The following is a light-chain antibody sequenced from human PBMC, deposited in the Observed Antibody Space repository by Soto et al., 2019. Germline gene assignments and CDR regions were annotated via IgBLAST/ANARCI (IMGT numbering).Light chain of an antibody. CDR1: QRMSAW. V-gene: IGKV1-5*01. CDR2: DAS. Sequence: DIQMTQSPTTLSASVGDRVIITCRASQRMSAWLAWYQQKPGKAPTLLIYDASSLENGVPSRFSGSGSGTDFTLTISSLQPDDFATYYCQQYDTSPWTFGQGTKVEIK. CDR3: QQYDTSPWT. J-gene: IGKJ1*01.